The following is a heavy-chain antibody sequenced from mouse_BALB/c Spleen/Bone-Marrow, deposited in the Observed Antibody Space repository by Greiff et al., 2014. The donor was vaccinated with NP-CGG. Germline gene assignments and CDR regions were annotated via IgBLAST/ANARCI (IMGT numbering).Heavy chain of an antibody. J-gene: IGHJ1*01. Sequence: EVKLEESGPGLVKPSQSLSLTCTVTGYSITSDYAWHWIRQFPGNKLEWMGYISYSGSTSYSPYLKSRISITRDTSKNQFFLQLNSVTNEDTATYYCARSADWYFDVWGAGTTVTVSS. CDR2: ISYSGST. V-gene: IGHV3-2*02. CDR1: GYSITSDYA. CDR3: ARSADWYFDV.